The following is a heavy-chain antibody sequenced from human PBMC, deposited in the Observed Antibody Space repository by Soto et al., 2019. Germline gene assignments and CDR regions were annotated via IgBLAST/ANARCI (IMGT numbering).Heavy chain of an antibody. CDR3: ARWDSGDSYDSNDDGFDV. Sequence: SETLSLTCAVYGGSLSAYYWSWIRQPPGKGLEWIGEIDHSARTKYNPSLKSRVTISVDTSKNQFSLRLTSVTAADTAVYYCARWDSGDSYDSNDDGFDVWGQGTMVTVS. D-gene: IGHD3-22*01. V-gene: IGHV4-34*01. CDR2: IDHSART. J-gene: IGHJ3*01. CDR1: GGSLSAYY.